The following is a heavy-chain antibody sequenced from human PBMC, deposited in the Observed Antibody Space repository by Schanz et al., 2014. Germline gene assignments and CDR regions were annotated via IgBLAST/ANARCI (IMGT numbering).Heavy chain of an antibody. CDR3: ARGGFFDSTSFDS. V-gene: IGHV1-46*03. D-gene: IGHD2-2*01. CDR1: GYPFTNYY. J-gene: IGHJ4*02. CDR2: VNPSSGTT. Sequence: QVHLEQSGPEVKKPGASVKLSCRASGYPFTNYYIHWVRQAPGQGLEWMGIVNPSSGTTRIAQNFQGRLTVTRDTSTSTVNMELSSLRSEDTAVYYCARGGFFDSTSFDSWGQGTLVTVSS.